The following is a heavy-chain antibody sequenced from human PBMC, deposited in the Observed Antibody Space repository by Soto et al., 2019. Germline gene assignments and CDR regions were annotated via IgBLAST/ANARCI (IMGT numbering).Heavy chain of an antibody. CDR2: INPSGGST. V-gene: IGHV1-46*01. J-gene: IGHJ6*02. CDR3: ARDYSPYDSSGYPHYYYYYGMDV. Sequence: ASVKVSCKASGYTFTSYYMHWVRQAPGQGLEWMGIINPSGGSTSYAQKFQGRVTMTRDTSTSTVYMELSSLRSEDTAVYYCARDYSPYDSSGYPHYYYYYGMDVSGPGTTVTVS. D-gene: IGHD3-22*01. CDR1: GYTFTSYY.